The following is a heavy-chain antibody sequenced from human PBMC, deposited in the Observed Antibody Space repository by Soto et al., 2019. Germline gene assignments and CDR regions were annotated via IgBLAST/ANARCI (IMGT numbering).Heavy chain of an antibody. Sequence: QVQLVESGGGVVQPGRSLRLSCAASGFTFSSYGMHWVRQAPGKGLEWVAVISYDGSNKYYADSVKGRFTISRDNSKNTLYLQRNSLRAEDTAVYYCAKDGEVYCSSTSCYRYYYYGMDVWGQGTTVTVSS. D-gene: IGHD2-2*01. J-gene: IGHJ6*02. CDR1: GFTFSSYG. CDR2: ISYDGSNK. CDR3: AKDGEVYCSSTSCYRYYYYGMDV. V-gene: IGHV3-30*18.